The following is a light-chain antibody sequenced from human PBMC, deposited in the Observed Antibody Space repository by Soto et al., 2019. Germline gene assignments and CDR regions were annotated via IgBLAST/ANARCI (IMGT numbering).Light chain of an antibody. Sequence: QSVLTQSPSASASLGASVKLTCTLSSGHSSYAIAWHQQQPEKGPRYLMKLNSDGSHSKGDGIPDRFSGSSSGAERYLTIASLQSEDEADYNFQTWGTGFYVFGTGTKLTVL. CDR1: SGHSSYA. V-gene: IGLV4-69*01. J-gene: IGLJ1*01. CDR2: LNSDGSH. CDR3: QTWGTGFYV.